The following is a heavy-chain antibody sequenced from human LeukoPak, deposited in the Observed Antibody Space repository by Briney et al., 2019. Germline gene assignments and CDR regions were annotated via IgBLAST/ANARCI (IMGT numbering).Heavy chain of an antibody. J-gene: IGHJ4*02. CDR2: FSDVT. CDR3: AKDWYDY. D-gene: IGHD3-3*01. Sequence: GGSLRLSCVASGFTFSDYPMIWVRQAPGEGLEYVSVFSDVTHYADSVKGRFTISRDKSKNTLYLQMNSLRVEDTAIYYCAKDWYDYWGQGTLVTVSS. V-gene: IGHV3-23*01. CDR1: GFTFSDYP.